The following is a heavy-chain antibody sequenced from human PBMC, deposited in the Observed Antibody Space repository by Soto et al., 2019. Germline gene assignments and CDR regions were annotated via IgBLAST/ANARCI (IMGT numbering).Heavy chain of an antibody. V-gene: IGHV3-11*05. Sequence: QVQLVESGGGLVKPGGSLRLSCAASGFTFSDYYMSWIRQAPGKGLEWVSYISSSSSYTNYADSVKGRFTFSRDNAKNSLYLQMNSLRAEDTAVYYCARDHCSYGCNYWGQGTLVTVSS. CDR3: ARDHCSYGCNY. CDR2: ISSSSSYT. D-gene: IGHD5-18*01. J-gene: IGHJ4*02. CDR1: GFTFSDYY.